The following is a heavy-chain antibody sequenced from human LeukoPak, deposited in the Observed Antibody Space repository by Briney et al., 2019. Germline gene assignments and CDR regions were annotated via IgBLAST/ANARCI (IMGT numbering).Heavy chain of an antibody. CDR3: ARGSEQEGDYFDY. Sequence: SETLSLTCTVSGGSTSNYHWSWIRQPPGKGLEWIGEINHSGSTNYNPSLKSRVTISVDTSKNQFSLKLSSVTAADTAVYYCARGSEQEGDYFDYWGQGTLVTVSS. CDR1: GGSTSNYH. CDR2: INHSGST. D-gene: IGHD1/OR15-1a*01. J-gene: IGHJ4*02. V-gene: IGHV4-34*01.